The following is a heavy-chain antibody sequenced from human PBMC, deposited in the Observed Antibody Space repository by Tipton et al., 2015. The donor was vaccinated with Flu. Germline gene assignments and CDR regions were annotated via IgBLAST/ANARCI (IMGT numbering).Heavy chain of an antibody. CDR3: ARGIAAAAKVGGGFSAPGAFDY. V-gene: IGHV4-61*02. D-gene: IGHD6-13*01. Sequence: TLSLTCTVSGGSISSGSYYWSWIRQPAGKGLEWIGRIYTSGSTNYNPSLKSRVSISVDTSKNQFSLKLSSVAAADTAVYYCARGIAAAAKVGGGFSAPGAFDYWGQGTLVTVSS. CDR2: IYTSGST. CDR1: GGSISSGSYY. J-gene: IGHJ4*02.